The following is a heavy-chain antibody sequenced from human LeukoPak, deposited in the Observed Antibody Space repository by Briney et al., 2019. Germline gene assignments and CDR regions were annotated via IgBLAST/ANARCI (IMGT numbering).Heavy chain of an antibody. CDR1: GFTFSNYW. D-gene: IGHD6-19*01. J-gene: IGHJ4*02. V-gene: IGHV3-7*01. Sequence: GGSLRLSCAASGFTFSNYWMSWVRQAPGKGLEWVANIREDGSEKYYVDSVKGQFTISRDNAKNSLFLQMDSLRAEDTAVYYCARGYSSGWRLDYWGQGTLVTVSS. CDR2: IREDGSEK. CDR3: ARGYSSGWRLDY.